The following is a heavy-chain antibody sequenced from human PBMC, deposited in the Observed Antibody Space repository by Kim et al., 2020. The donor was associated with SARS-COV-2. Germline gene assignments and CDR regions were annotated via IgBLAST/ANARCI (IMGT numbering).Heavy chain of an antibody. CDR2: ISAYNGNT. CDR1: GYTFTSYG. D-gene: IGHD2-2*01. CDR3: ARDRGGLPIVVVPAAIFDY. J-gene: IGHJ4*02. V-gene: IGHV1-18*01. Sequence: ASVKVSCKASGYTFTSYGISWVRQAPGQGLEWMGWISAYNGNTNYAQKLQGRVTITTDTSTSTAYMELRSLRSDDTAVYYCARDRGGLPIVVVPAAIFDYWGQGTLVTVSS.